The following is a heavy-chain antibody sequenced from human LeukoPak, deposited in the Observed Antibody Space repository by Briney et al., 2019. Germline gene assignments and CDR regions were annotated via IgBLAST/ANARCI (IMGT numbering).Heavy chain of an antibody. CDR1: GGSISSYY. J-gene: IGHJ6*02. D-gene: IGHD3-3*01. V-gene: IGHV4-4*07. Sequence: PSETLSLTCTVSGGSISSYYWSWIRQPAGKGLEWVGRIYTSGSTNYNPSLKSRVTMSVDTSKNQFSLKLSSVTAADTAVYYCARHVPTYYDFWSGYYSFYGMDVWGQGTTVTVSS. CDR3: ARHVPTYYDFWSGYYSFYGMDV. CDR2: IYTSGST.